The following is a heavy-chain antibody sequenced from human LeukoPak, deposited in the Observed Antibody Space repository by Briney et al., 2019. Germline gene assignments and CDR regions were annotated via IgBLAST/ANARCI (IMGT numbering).Heavy chain of an antibody. CDR1: GYSIRSGFY. Sequence: SETLSLTCAVSGYSIRSGFYWGWIRQPPGKGLEWIGGLYHSGSTHYNPSLKSRDTISVDTSRNQFFLELTSVTAADTALYYCVRLVLEDIYVIAVPDKYYFDYWGQGILVTVSS. D-gene: IGHD6-19*01. J-gene: IGHJ4*02. CDR3: VRLVLEDIYVIAVPDKYYFDY. CDR2: LYHSGST. V-gene: IGHV4-38-2*01.